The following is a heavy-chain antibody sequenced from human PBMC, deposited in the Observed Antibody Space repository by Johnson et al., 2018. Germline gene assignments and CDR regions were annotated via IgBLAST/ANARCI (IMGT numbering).Heavy chain of an antibody. V-gene: IGHV3-48*02. CDR2: ISSSTETI. D-gene: IGHD3-16*01. J-gene: IGHJ3*02. CDR1: GFTFSSYG. Sequence: VQLVESGGGVVQPGRSLRLSCAASGFTFSSYGMHWVRQSPGKGLEWVSYISSSTETIYYADSVKGRFPISRDNAKNSLYLQMNSLRDEDTAVYYCARDEGVAGITRAFDIWGQGTMVTVSS. CDR3: ARDEGVAGITRAFDI.